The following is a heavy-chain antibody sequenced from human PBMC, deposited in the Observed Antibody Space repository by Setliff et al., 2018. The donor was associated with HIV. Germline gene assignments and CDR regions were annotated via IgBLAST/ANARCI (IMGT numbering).Heavy chain of an antibody. CDR1: GGSFSGYY. CDR3: ARDGGAARPMDV. CDR2: INHSGST. V-gene: IGHV4-34*01. J-gene: IGHJ6*03. Sequence: TLSLTCAVYGGSFSGYYWSWIRQPPGKGLEWIGEINHSGSTNYNPSLKSRVTISVDTSKNRFSLKLSSVTAADTAVYYCARDGGAARPMDVWGKGTTVTVSS. D-gene: IGHD6-6*01.